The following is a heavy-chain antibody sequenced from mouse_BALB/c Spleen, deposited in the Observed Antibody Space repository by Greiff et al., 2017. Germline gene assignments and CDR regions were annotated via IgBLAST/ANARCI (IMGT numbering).Heavy chain of an antibody. CDR1: GYSITSGYY. CDR2: ISYDGSN. J-gene: IGHJ3*01. V-gene: IGHV3-6*02. CDR3: ARDGGKTGTGFAY. D-gene: IGHD4-1*01. Sequence: EVQLVESGPGLVKPSQSLSLTCSVTGYSITSGYYWNWIRQFPGNKLEWMGYISYDGSNNYNPSLKNRISITRDTSKNQFFLKLNSVTTEDTATYYCARDGGKTGTGFAYWGQGTLVTVSA.